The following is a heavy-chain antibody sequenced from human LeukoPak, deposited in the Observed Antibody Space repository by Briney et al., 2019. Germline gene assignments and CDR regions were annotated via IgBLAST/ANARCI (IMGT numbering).Heavy chain of an antibody. CDR1: GYTFTRYG. D-gene: IGHD2-21*02. V-gene: IGHV1-18*01. Sequence: ASVKVSCKASGYTFTRYGISWVRQAPGQGLEWMGWISAYNGNTNYAQKLQGRVTMTTDTSTSTAYMELRSLRSDDTAVYYCARSTPHIVVVTAAAFDYWGQGTLVTVSS. J-gene: IGHJ4*02. CDR2: ISAYNGNT. CDR3: ARSTPHIVVVTAAAFDY.